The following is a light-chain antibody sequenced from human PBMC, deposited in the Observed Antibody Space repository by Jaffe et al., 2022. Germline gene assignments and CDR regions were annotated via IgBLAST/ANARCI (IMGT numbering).Light chain of an antibody. CDR2: GAS. V-gene: IGKV3-20*01. J-gene: IGKJ4*01. CDR1: QSVTTHS. Sequence: EIVLTQSPGTLSLSPGERATLSCRASQSVTTHSLAWYQQKPGQAPRVLIYGASSRATGIPDRFSGSGSGTDFTLTISRLEPEDFALYYCQWYGSSAPTFGGGTKVEIK. CDR3: QWYGSSAPT.